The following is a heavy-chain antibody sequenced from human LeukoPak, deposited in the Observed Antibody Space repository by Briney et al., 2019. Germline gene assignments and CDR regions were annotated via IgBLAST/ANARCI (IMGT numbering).Heavy chain of an antibody. CDR2: LHHSGST. CDR3: AREASGYDPFDY. J-gene: IGHJ4*02. D-gene: IGHD5-12*01. CDR1: GYSISSGHY. Sequence: SETLSLTCAVSGYSISSGHYWGWIRQPPGKGLEWIGSLHHSGSTYYNPSLKSRVTISVDMSKNQFSLKLRSVTAADTAVYYCAREASGYDPFDYWGQGTLVTVSS. V-gene: IGHV4-38-2*02.